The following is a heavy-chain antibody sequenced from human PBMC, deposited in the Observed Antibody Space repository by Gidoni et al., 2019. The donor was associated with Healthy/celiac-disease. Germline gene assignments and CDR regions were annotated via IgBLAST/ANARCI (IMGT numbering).Heavy chain of an antibody. J-gene: IGHJ4*02. CDR2: ISVDDTH. CDR3: ARSTGRYDFSSGPRVFDY. CDR1: GFSLSATGVG. D-gene: IGHD3-3*01. Sequence: QITLKESGTTLVKPTQTLTLNRTFSGFSLSATGVGVGWIRPPPGKALEWLALISVDDTHLYSPSLKTRLTITKDTSRNQVVLTITNMDPVDTGTYFCARSTGRYDFSSGPRVFDYWGQGSMLTVSS. V-gene: IGHV2-5*02.